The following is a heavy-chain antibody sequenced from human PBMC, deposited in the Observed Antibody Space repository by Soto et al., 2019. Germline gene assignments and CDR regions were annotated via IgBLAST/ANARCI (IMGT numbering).Heavy chain of an antibody. V-gene: IGHV4-59*01. J-gene: IGHJ4*02. CDR3: ARAQWELPSFDY. D-gene: IGHD1-26*01. Sequence: PSETLSLTCTVSGGSISSYYWSWIRQPPGKGLEWIGYIYYSGSTNYNPSLKSRVTISVDTSKNQFSLKLSSVTAADTAVYYCARAQWELPSFDYWGQGTLVTVS. CDR2: IYYSGST. CDR1: GGSISSYY.